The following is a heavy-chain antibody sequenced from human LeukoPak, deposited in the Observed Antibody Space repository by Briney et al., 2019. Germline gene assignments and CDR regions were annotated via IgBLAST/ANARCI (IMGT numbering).Heavy chain of an antibody. J-gene: IGHJ4*02. V-gene: IGHV4-4*02. D-gene: IGHD3-22*01. CDR3: AKKYYYDSSPLDY. CDR2: IYHSGST. Sequence: PSGTLSLTCAVSGGSISSTNWWSWVRRPPGKGLEWIGEIYHSGSTNYNPSLKSRVTISVDKSKNQFSLKLSSVTAADTAVYYCAKKYYYDSSPLDYWGQGTLVTVSS. CDR1: GGSISSTNW.